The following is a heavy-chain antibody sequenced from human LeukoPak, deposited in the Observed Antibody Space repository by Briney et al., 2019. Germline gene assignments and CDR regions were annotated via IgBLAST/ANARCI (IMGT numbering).Heavy chain of an antibody. D-gene: IGHD5-18*01. CDR1: GFTFSSYW. Sequence: QTGGYLRLSCAASGFTFSSYWISWVREAPGKGLEWVANIKQDGSEKYYVDSVKGRFTISRDDAKNSLSLQMNSVRAEDTAVYYCARDQQLFDYWGQGTLVTVSS. V-gene: IGHV3-7*03. J-gene: IGHJ4*02. CDR2: IKQDGSEK. CDR3: ARDQQLFDY.